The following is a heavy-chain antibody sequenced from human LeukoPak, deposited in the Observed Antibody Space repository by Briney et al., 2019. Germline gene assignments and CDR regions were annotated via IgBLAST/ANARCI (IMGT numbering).Heavy chain of an antibody. CDR3: ARDFRVEHIVVVPAAMPANSSSWPLDY. Sequence: GGSLRLSCAASGLTFSSYWMSWVRQAPGKGLEWVANIKQDGSEKYYVDSVKGRFTISRDNAKNSLYLQMNSLRAEDTAVYYCARDFRVEHIVVVPAAMPANSSSWPLDYWGQGTLVTVSS. V-gene: IGHV3-7*01. CDR1: GLTFSSYW. J-gene: IGHJ4*02. CDR2: IKQDGSEK. D-gene: IGHD2-2*01.